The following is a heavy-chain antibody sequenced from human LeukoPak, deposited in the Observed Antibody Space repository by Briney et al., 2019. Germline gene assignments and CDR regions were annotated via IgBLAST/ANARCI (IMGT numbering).Heavy chain of an antibody. CDR2: IKPDGSEK. CDR1: GFTFSRFW. V-gene: IGHV3-7*04. CDR3: ARENYFDY. J-gene: IGHJ4*02. Sequence: GRSLRLSCAASGFTFSRFWMGWVRQAPGKGLEWVANIKPDGSEKNYGDSVRGRFTISRDNARNSVHLQMNSLRAEDTAVYYCARENYFDYWGQGTLVTVSS.